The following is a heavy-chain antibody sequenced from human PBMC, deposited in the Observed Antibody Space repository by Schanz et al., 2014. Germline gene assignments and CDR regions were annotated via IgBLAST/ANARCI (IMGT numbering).Heavy chain of an antibody. CDR2: IQSDGSIT. D-gene: IGHD3-10*01. Sequence: EVQLVESGGGLIHPGGSLRLSCAASGFTFSSYWMHWVRQAPGKGLVWVSRIQSDGSITTYADSVKGRFAISRDNAKNPLYXQMTSLGAAYSAVYYCARAEYYHVSGSYYGNFDSWGQGTLVTVSS. V-gene: IGHV3-74*02. J-gene: IGHJ4*02. CDR1: GFTFSSYW. CDR3: ARAEYYHVSGSYYGNFDS.